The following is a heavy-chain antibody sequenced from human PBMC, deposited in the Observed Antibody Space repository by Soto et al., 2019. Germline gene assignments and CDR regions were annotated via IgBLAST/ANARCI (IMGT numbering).Heavy chain of an antibody. CDR1: GGSISSGGYS. J-gene: IGHJ4*02. V-gene: IGHV4-30-2*01. D-gene: IGHD2-15*01. CDR3: ARAHGGSSAIKGRYFDY. Sequence: PSETLSLTCAVSGGSISSGGYSWSWIRQPPGKGLEWIGYIYHSGSTYYNPSLKSRVTISVDRSKNQFSLKLSSVSAADTAVYYCARAHGGSSAIKGRYFDYWGQGTLVTVSS. CDR2: IYHSGST.